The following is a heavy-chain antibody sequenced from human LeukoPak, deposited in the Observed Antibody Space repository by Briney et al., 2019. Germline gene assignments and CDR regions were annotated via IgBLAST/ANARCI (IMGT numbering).Heavy chain of an antibody. V-gene: IGHV4-59*05. Sequence: SETLSLTCTVSGGSISSYYWSWIRQPPGKGLEWIGSIYYSGSTYYNPSLKSRVTISVDTSKNQFSLKLSSVTAADTAVYYCARLYSSSWYLGLYFQHWGQGTLVTVSS. CDR3: ARLYSSSWYLGLYFQH. CDR2: IYYSGST. CDR1: GGSISSYY. D-gene: IGHD6-13*01. J-gene: IGHJ1*01.